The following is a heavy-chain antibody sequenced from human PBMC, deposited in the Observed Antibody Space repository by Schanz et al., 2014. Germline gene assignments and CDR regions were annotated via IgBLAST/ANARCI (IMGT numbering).Heavy chain of an antibody. Sequence: DVQLLESGGGVVQPGTSLILSCSVSGFSLNTYGIHWFRQPAGKGLEWVSAISGSGGSTYYADSVKGRFTISRDYSKNALYLQMSSLRAEDTAIYYCAKLSSSGRLAGYFDYWGQGALVTVSS. CDR3: AKLSSSGRLAGYFDY. J-gene: IGHJ4*02. CDR1: GFSLNTYG. V-gene: IGHV3-23*01. D-gene: IGHD6-19*01. CDR2: ISGSGGST.